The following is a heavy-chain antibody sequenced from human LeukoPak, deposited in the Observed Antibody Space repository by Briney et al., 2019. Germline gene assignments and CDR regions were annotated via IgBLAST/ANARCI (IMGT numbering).Heavy chain of an antibody. CDR3: ARDPLVPAAIIGMNWFDP. CDR1: EFTFSSYS. Sequence: PGGSLRLSCAASEFTFSSYSMNWVRQAPGKGLEWVSYISSSSSTIYYADSVKGRFTISRDNAKNSLYLQMNSLRAEDTAVYYCARDPLVPAAIIGMNWFDPWGQGTLVTVSS. V-gene: IGHV3-48*01. D-gene: IGHD2-2*01. CDR2: ISSSSSTI. J-gene: IGHJ5*02.